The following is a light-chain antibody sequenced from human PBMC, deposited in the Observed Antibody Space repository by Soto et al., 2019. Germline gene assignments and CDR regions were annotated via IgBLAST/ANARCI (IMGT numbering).Light chain of an antibody. CDR1: QGIGST. V-gene: IGKV3-15*01. Sequence: EIVMTQSPATLSVSPGERATLSCRASQGIGSTLAWYQQKPGQTPRLLIYDAYIRATGVPARFSASGSGTEFTLTINRLEPEDFALYYCQQYNGSPITFGQGTRLEIK. J-gene: IGKJ5*01. CDR2: DAY. CDR3: QQYNGSPIT.